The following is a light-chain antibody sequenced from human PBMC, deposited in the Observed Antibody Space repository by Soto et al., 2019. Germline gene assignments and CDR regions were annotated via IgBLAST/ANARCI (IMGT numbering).Light chain of an antibody. Sequence: DIQMTQSPSSLSASVGDRVTITCRASQSISSYLDWYQQKPGKAPKLLIYAASSLQSGVPSRFSGSGSGTDFTLTISSLQPEDFATYYCQQSYGPPLTFGPGTKVDI. CDR2: AAS. V-gene: IGKV1-39*01. CDR3: QQSYGPPLT. CDR1: QSISSY. J-gene: IGKJ3*01.